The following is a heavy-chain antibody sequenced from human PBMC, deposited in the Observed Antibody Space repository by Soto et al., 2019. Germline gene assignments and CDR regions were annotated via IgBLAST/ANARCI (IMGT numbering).Heavy chain of an antibody. CDR2: IYYSGNT. CDR1: GGSISSSSYY. D-gene: IGHD2-15*01. Sequence: SETLSLTCTVSGGSISSSSYYWGWIRQPPGKGLEWIGSIYYSGNTYYNPSLKSRVTISVDTSKNQFSLKLNSVTASDTAVYYCAMTLATCSGGRCYSVDTFDIWGQGTVVTVPS. CDR3: AMTLATCSGGRCYSVDTFDI. V-gene: IGHV4-39*01. J-gene: IGHJ3*02.